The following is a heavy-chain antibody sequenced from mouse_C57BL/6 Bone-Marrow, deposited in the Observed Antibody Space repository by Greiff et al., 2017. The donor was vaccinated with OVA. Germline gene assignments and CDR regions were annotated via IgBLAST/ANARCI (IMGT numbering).Heavy chain of an antibody. Sequence: QVQLQQPGAELVKPGASVKLSCKASGYTFTSYWMQWVKQRPGQGLEWIGEIDPSDSYTNYNQKFKGQATLTVDTSSSTAYMQLSIRTSEDSADYYSARGGTTVVARYAMDYWGQGTSVTVSS. CDR1: GYTFTSYW. V-gene: IGHV1-50*01. CDR3: ARGGTTVVARYAMDY. CDR2: IDPSDSYT. D-gene: IGHD1-1*01. J-gene: IGHJ4*01.